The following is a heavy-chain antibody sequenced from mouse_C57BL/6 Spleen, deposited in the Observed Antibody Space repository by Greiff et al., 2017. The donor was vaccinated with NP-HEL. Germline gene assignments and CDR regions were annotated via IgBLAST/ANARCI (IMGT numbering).Heavy chain of an antibody. Sequence: EVKLMESGGGLVKPGGSLKLSCAASGFTFSSYAMSWVRQTPEKRLEWVATISDGGSYTYYPDNVKGRFTISRDNAKNNLYLQMSHLKSEDTAMYYCARGGELRRWFAYWGQGTLVTVSA. V-gene: IGHV5-4*03. CDR3: ARGGELRRWFAY. D-gene: IGHD3-2*02. CDR1: GFTFSSYA. CDR2: ISDGGSYT. J-gene: IGHJ3*01.